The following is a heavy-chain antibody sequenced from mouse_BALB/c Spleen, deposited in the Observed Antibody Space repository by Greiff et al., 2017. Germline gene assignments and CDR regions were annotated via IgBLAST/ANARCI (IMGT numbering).Heavy chain of an antibody. V-gene: IGHV5-6-3*01. J-gene: IGHJ3*01. CDR1: GFTFSSYG. Sequence: DVHLVESGGGLVQPGGSLKLSCAASGFTFSSYGMSWVRQTPDKRLELVATINSNGGSTYYPDSVKGRFTISRDNAKNTLYLQMSSLKSEDTAMYYCARDGGSRIAYWGQGTLVTVSA. CDR3: ARDGGSRIAY. CDR2: INSNGGST. D-gene: IGHD1-1*01.